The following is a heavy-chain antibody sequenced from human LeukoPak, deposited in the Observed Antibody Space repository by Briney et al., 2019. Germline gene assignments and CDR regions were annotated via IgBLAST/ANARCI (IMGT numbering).Heavy chain of an antibody. Sequence: GESLKISCKGSGYSFTSYWIGWVRQMPGKGLEWMGIIYPGDSDTRYSPSFQGQVTISADKSISTAYLQWSSLKASDTAMYYCARQISSDYDTLTGYVPTDYWGQGTLVTVSS. J-gene: IGHJ4*02. V-gene: IGHV5-51*01. D-gene: IGHD3-9*01. CDR3: ARQISSDYDTLTGYVPTDY. CDR1: GYSFTSYW. CDR2: IYPGDSDT.